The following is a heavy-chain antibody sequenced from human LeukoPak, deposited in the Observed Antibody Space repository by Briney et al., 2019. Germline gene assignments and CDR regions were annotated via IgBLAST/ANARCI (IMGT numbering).Heavy chain of an antibody. CDR2: IDWDDDK. V-gene: IGHV2-70*11. Sequence: SGPTLVNPTQPLTLTCTFSGFSLTTNGMCVSWIRQPPGKALEWLARIDWDDDKYYSSSLRTRLTISKDTSKNQVVLTMTNMDPVDTATYYCARISDYGSRSSPYYFDYWGQGTLVTVSS. CDR3: ARISDYGSRSSPYYFDY. J-gene: IGHJ4*02. D-gene: IGHD3-10*01. CDR1: GFSLTTNGMC.